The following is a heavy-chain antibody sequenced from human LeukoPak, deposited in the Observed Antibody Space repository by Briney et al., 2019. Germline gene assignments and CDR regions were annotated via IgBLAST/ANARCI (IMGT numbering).Heavy chain of an antibody. CDR3: ARHLRWRTSFSPFDY. CDR2: INHSENT. J-gene: IGHJ4*02. D-gene: IGHD3/OR15-3a*01. Sequence: SETLSLTCAVYGGSFSGYYWSWIRQPLGKGLEWIGEINHSENTDYNPSLNSRVTISVDTSKNQLSLELGSETAADTAVYYCARHLRWRTSFSPFDYWGQGTLVTVSS. CDR1: GGSFSGYY. V-gene: IGHV4-34*01.